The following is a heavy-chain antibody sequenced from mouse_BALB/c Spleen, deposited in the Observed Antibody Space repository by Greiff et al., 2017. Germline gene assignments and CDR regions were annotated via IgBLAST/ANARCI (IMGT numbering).Heavy chain of an antibody. V-gene: IGHV5-12-2*01. D-gene: IGHD1-1*01. Sequence: EVKVVESGGGLVQPGGSLKLSCAASGFTFSSYTMSWVRQTPEKRLEWVAYISNGGGSTYYPDTVKGRFTISRDNAKNTLYLQMSSLKSEDTAMYYCARHDYGSSYWYFDVWGAGTTVTVSS. CDR3: ARHDYGSSYWYFDV. CDR2: ISNGGGST. J-gene: IGHJ1*01. CDR1: GFTFSSYT.